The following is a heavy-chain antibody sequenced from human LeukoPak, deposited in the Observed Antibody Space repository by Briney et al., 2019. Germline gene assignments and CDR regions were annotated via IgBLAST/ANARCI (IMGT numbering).Heavy chain of an antibody. Sequence: GGSERLSCVASGLPIADFAMHWVRQAPGKGLEWVSLISGDGVSIFYADSVKGRFSISRDNSKNSLYLEMNSLRTEDAAMYYCAKESGKFDYGGRETGDAVSS. CDR2: ISGDGVSI. CDR3: AKESGKFDY. CDR1: GLPIADFA. J-gene: IGHJ4*02. V-gene: IGHV3-43*02.